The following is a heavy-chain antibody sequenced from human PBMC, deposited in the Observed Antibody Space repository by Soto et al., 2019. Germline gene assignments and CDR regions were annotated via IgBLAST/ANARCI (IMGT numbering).Heavy chain of an antibody. Sequence: DVQLLESGGHLVQPGGSLRLSCAASGFTFSSYAMSWVRQAPGKGLEWVSSVSAGGDMTYYSDSVKGRFTISRDNSNNALFLQMNSLRIEDTALYYCARGDRGGSGSPASYYYSGLDVWGHGAKVTVS. CDR3: ARGDRGGSGSPASYYYSGLDV. D-gene: IGHD3-10*01. V-gene: IGHV3-23*01. CDR1: GFTFSSYA. CDR2: VSAGGDMT. J-gene: IGHJ6*02.